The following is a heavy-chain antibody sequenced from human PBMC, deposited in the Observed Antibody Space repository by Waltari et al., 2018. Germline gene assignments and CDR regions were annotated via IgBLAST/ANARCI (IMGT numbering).Heavy chain of an antibody. V-gene: IGHV1-46*01. CDR1: GYTFTSYY. CDR3: ARAPPSSIAARRYHYFDY. D-gene: IGHD6-6*01. Sequence: QVQLVQSGAEVKKPGASVKVSCKASGYTFTSYYMHWVRQAPGPGLEWMGIINPSGGSTSYAQKFQGRVTMTRDTSTSTVYMELSSLRSEDTAVYYCARAPPSSIAARRYHYFDYWGQGTLVTVSS. CDR2: INPSGGST. J-gene: IGHJ4*02.